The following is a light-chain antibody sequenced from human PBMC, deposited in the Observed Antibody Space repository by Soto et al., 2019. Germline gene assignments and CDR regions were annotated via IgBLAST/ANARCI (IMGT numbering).Light chain of an antibody. CDR2: ENN. V-gene: IGLV1-51*02. CDR3: GTWDNSLSGGV. J-gene: IGLJ3*02. Sequence: QSVLTQPPSVSAAPGQKVTISCSGSSSNIGKNYVSWYQQLPGTAPTLLIYENNKRPSGIPDRISGSKSGTSATLDITGLQAGDGADYYCGTWDNSLSGGVFGGGTKVTVL. CDR1: SSNIGKNY.